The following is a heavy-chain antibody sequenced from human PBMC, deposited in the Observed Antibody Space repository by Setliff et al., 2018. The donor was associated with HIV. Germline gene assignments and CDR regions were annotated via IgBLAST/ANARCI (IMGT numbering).Heavy chain of an antibody. V-gene: IGHV4-38-2*02. CDR1: GYSISSGYY. Sequence: PSETLSLTCAVSGYSISSGYYWGWIRQPPGKGLEWIGNIFYSGSTNYNPSLKSRVTISVDTSENRFSLKVTSVTAADTAVYYCARDGCDSNRCYVYNWFDPWGQGTLVTVSS. D-gene: IGHD2-2*01. CDR2: IFYSGST. CDR3: ARDGCDSNRCYVYNWFDP. J-gene: IGHJ5*02.